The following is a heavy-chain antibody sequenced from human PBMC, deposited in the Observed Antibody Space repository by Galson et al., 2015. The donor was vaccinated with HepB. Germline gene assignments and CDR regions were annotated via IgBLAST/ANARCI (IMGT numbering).Heavy chain of an antibody. Sequence: SLRLSCAASEFTFNDFHMSWIRQAPGKGLEWLSYISSSGDAISYADSVKGRFTVSRDNAKRLLYLQANSLRAEDTAIYYCARTSLGWFDPWGQGILVTVSS. CDR2: ISSSGDAI. CDR3: ARTSLGWFDP. CDR1: EFTFNDFH. V-gene: IGHV3-11*01. J-gene: IGHJ5*02.